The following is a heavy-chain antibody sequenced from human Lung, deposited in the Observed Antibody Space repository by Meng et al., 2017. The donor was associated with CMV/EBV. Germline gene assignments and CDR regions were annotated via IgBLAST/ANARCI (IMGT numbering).Heavy chain of an antibody. V-gene: IGHV3-74*01. CDR2: INSDGSST. Sequence: GGSLRLSXAASGFTFSSYWMHWVRQAPGKGLVWVSRINSDGSSTGYADSVKGRFTISRDNAKNTLYLQMNSLRAEDTAVYYCARDCHPEGGYPSDAFDIWGQGTMVTVSS. J-gene: IGHJ3*02. CDR3: ARDCHPEGGYPSDAFDI. CDR1: GFTFSSYW. D-gene: IGHD3-22*01.